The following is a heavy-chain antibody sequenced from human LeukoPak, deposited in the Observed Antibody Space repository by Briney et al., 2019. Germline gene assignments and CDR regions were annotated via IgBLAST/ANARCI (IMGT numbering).Heavy chain of an antibody. V-gene: IGHV1-18*01. D-gene: IGHD3-9*01. CDR2: ISAYNGNT. CDR1: GYTFTSYG. Sequence: ASVKVSCKASGYTFTSYGISWVRQAPGQGLEWMGWISAYNGNTNYAQKLQGRVTMTTDTSTSTAYMELRSLRSDDTAVYYCARDLRSYDILTGYYRRYYYYGMDVWGQGTTVTVSS. J-gene: IGHJ6*02. CDR3: ARDLRSYDILTGYYRRYYYYGMDV.